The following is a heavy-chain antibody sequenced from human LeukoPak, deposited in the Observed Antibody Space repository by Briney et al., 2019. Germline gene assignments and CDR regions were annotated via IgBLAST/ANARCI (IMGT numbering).Heavy chain of an antibody. CDR2: IYTKGIT. J-gene: IGHJ3*02. Sequence: SETLSLTCTVPGGSISRYYCGWIRQPAGKGLEWIGRIYTKGITNSNPTLNSRVTMSVDTSMSQFSLKLSSVPAADTAVYYCARDGGYYRAFDIWGQGTMVTVSS. V-gene: IGHV4-4*07. CDR3: ARDGGYYRAFDI. CDR1: GGSISRYY. D-gene: IGHD1-26*01.